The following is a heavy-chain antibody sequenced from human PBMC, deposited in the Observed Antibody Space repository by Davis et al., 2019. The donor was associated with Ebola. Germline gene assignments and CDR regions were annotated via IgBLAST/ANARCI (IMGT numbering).Heavy chain of an antibody. CDR2: ISSSSSTI. CDR3: AKGGYCSSTSCYGGYYYGMDV. J-gene: IGHJ6*02. Sequence: GESLKISCAASGFTFSSYSMNWVRQAPGKGLEWVSYISSSSSTIYYADSVKGRFTISRDNAKNTLYLQMNSLRAEDTAVYYCAKGGYCSSTSCYGGYYYGMDVWGQGTTVTVSS. CDR1: GFTFSSYS. V-gene: IGHV3-48*01. D-gene: IGHD2-2*01.